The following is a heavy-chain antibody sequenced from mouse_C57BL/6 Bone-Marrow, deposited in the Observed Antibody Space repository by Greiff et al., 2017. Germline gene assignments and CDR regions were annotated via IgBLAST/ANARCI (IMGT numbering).Heavy chain of an antibody. CDR3: ARRDGAMDY. CDR2: IDPSDSET. Sequence: QVQLKQSGAELVRPGSSVKLSCKASGYTFTSYWMHWVKQRPIQGLEWIGNIDPSDSETHYNQKFKDKATLTVDKSSSTAYMQLSSLTSEDSAVYYCARRDGAMDYWGQGTSVTVSS. CDR1: GYTFTSYW. J-gene: IGHJ4*01. D-gene: IGHD3-3*01. V-gene: IGHV1-52*01.